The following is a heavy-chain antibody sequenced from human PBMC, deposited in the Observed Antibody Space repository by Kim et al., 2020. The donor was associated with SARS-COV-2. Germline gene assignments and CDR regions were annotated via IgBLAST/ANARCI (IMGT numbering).Heavy chain of an antibody. D-gene: IGHD6-13*01. J-gene: IGHJ4*01. CDR1: GFTFSSYA. CDR3: ARDPGIAAASSHVHLDY. CDR2: ISYDGSNK. Sequence: GGSLRLSCAASGFTFSSYAMHWVRQAPGKGLEWVAVISYDGSNKYYADSVKGRFTISRDNSKNTLYLQMNSLRAEDTAVYYCARDPGIAAASSHVHLDY. V-gene: IGHV3-30-3*01.